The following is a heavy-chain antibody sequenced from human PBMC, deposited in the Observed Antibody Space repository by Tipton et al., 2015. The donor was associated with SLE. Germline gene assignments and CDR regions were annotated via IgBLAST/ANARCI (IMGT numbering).Heavy chain of an antibody. CDR2: IIPIFGTA. J-gene: IGHJ2*01. Sequence: QLVQSGAEVKKPGSSVKVSCKASGGTFSSYAISWVRQAPGQGLDRIGGIIPIFGTANYAPKFQGRVTITADESKSNAYMELSSLRSEDTAVYYCARGSIAAAGRYFDLWGRGTLVTVSS. D-gene: IGHD6-13*01. CDR1: GGTFSSYA. CDR3: ARGSIAAAGRYFDL. V-gene: IGHV1-69*01.